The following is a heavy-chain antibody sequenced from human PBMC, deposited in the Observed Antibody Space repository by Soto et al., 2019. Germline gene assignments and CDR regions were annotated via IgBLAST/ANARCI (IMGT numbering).Heavy chain of an antibody. CDR3: ARGGRYYYDSSGYLDAFDS. D-gene: IGHD3-22*01. CDR1: GFPFSEYY. J-gene: IGHJ3*02. CDR2: ISSSGSTI. Sequence: GSLRLSRAASGFPFSEYYMSWIRPAKGKGLDWVSYISSSGSTIYYADSVKGRFTISRDNAKNSLYLQMNSLRAEDTAVYYCARGGRYYYDSSGYLDAFDSWGQGTMVTV. V-gene: IGHV3-11*01.